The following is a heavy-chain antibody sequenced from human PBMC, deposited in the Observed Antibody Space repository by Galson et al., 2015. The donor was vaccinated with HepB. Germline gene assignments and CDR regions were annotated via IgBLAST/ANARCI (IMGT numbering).Heavy chain of an antibody. D-gene: IGHD6-19*01. J-gene: IGHJ6*02. V-gene: IGHV1-18*01. CDR3: ARDDSSGGLDV. CDR1: GYTFSSYG. CDR2: INVYNGNT. Sequence: SVKVSCKASGYTFSSYGVSWVRQAPGQGLEWMGWINVYNGNTKYAQRLQDRVTLTTDTSTSTAYMELRSLRSDDTAVYYCARDDSSGGLDVWGQGTTVTVSS.